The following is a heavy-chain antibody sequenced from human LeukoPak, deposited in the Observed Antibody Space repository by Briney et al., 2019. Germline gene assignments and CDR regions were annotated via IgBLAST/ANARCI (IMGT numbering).Heavy chain of an antibody. CDR2: ISTTGGTT. CDR1: GFTFSSYG. J-gene: IGHJ4*02. V-gene: IGHV3-23*01. D-gene: IGHD2-15*01. Sequence: GGSLRLSCAASGFTFSSYGMSWVRQAPGKGLEWVSAISTTGGTTYYADSVKGRFTISRDNSKNTLYLQMNSLRAEDTAVYYCARPPLAAIDYFDYWGQGTLVTVSS. CDR3: ARPPLAAIDYFDY.